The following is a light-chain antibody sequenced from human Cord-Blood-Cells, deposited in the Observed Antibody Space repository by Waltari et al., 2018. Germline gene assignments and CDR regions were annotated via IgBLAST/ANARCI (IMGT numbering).Light chain of an antibody. J-gene: IGLJ2*01. CDR3: CSYAGSSTFVV. CDR2: EVS. V-gene: IGLV2-23*02. Sequence: QSALTQPASVSGSPGQSITISCTGTSSDVGSYNLVSWYQQHPGKAPKLMIYEVSKRTSGVSNRFSCSKSGNTASLTISGLQAEDEADYYCCSYAGSSTFVVFGGGTKLTVL. CDR1: SSDVGSYNL.